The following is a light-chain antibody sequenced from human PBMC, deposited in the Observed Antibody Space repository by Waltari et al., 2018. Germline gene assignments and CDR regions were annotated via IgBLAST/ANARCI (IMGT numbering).Light chain of an antibody. Sequence: QLALTQPPSASASPGASVQLPCTLRSGHSSTISAWLQQRPEEGPRYLMKVNSDGSYSKGLEILDRYSRSSSGAERYLTIYRLQAEDEADYDCQSGGHGTWVFGGGTKLTVL. V-gene: IGLV4-69*01. CDR2: VNSDGSY. CDR1: SGHSSTI. J-gene: IGLJ3*02. CDR3: QSGGHGTWV.